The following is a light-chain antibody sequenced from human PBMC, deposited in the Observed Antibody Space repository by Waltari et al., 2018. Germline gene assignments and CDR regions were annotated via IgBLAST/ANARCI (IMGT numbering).Light chain of an antibody. J-gene: IGKJ3*01. CDR2: DAS. CDR3: QERSDWRGLT. CDR1: QSLNNY. V-gene: IGKV3-11*01. Sequence: EIVLTQSPATLSLSPGERAVLSCRASQSLNNYLAWYQQKPAQAPRLLIYDASTRATGSAARFSGSGSGTDFTLTISSLEPEDSAVYYCQERSDWRGLTFGPGTKVDIK.